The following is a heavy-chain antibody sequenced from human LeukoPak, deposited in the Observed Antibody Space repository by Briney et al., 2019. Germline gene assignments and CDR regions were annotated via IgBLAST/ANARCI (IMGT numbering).Heavy chain of an antibody. J-gene: IGHJ6*03. D-gene: IGHD3-9*01. V-gene: IGHV3-23*01. CDR3: AKDGPPELRYFDWLNYYYYYMDV. CDR2: ISGSGGST. Sequence: GGSLRLSCAASGFTFSSYGMNWVRRAPGKGLEWVSAISGSGGSTYYADSVKGRFTISRDNSKNTLYLQMNSLRAEDTAVYYCAKDGPPELRYFDWLNYYYYYMDVWGKGTTVTVSS. CDR1: GFTFSSYG.